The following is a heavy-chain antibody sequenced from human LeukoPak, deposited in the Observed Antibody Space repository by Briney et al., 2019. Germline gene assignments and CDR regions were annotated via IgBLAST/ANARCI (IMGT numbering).Heavy chain of an antibody. J-gene: IGHJ4*02. CDR2: ISSNGGST. D-gene: IGHD6-19*01. V-gene: IGHV3-64*01. Sequence: GGSLRLSCAASGFTFSSYAMHWVRQAPGKGLEYVSAISSNGGSTYYANSVKGRFTISRDNSKNTLYLQMGSLRAEDMAVYYCARDHVGLAVAGTEFDYWGQGTLVTVSS. CDR3: ARDHVGLAVAGTEFDY. CDR1: GFTFSSYA.